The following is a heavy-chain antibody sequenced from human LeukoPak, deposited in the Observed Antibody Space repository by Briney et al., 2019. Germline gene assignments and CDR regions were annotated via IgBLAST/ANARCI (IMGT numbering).Heavy chain of an antibody. J-gene: IGHJ3*02. Sequence: PGGSLRLSCAASGFTFSSYAMHWVRQAPGKGLEWVAVMSYDGSNKYYADSVKGRFTISRDNSKNTLYLQMNSLRAEDTAVYYCARSGGLPADAFDIWGQGTMVTVSS. V-gene: IGHV3-30-3*01. CDR3: ARSGGLPADAFDI. CDR2: MSYDGSNK. CDR1: GFTFSSYA. D-gene: IGHD2-2*01.